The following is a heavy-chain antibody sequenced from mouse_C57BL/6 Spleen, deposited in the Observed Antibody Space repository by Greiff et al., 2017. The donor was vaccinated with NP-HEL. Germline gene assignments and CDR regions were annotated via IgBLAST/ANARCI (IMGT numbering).Heavy chain of an antibody. D-gene: IGHD2-5*01. Sequence: QVQLQQPGAELVRPGTSVKLSCKASGYTFTSYWMHWVKQRPGQGLEWIGVIDPSDSYTNYNQKFKGKATLTVDTSSSTAYMQLSSLTSEDSAVYYCARFHYSNYLYAMDYWGQGTSVTVSS. J-gene: IGHJ4*01. CDR3: ARFHYSNYLYAMDY. CDR2: IDPSDSYT. CDR1: GYTFTSYW. V-gene: IGHV1-59*01.